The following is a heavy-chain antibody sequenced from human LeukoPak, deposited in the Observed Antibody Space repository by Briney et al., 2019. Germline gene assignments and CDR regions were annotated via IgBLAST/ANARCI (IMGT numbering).Heavy chain of an antibody. CDR1: GGSFSGYY. J-gene: IGHJ4*02. CDR3: ARTYSYLFDY. D-gene: IGHD1-26*01. CDR2: IYRGGST. Sequence: PSETLSLTCAVYGGSFSGYYWSWVRQAPGKGLEWVSIIYRGGSTDYADSVKGRFTISRDTSKNTLNLQMNSLRAEDTAVYYCARTYSYLFDYWGQGSLVTVSS. V-gene: IGHV3-53*01.